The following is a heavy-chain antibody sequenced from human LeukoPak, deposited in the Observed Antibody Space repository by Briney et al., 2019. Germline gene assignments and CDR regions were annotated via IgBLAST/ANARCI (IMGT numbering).Heavy chain of an antibody. J-gene: IGHJ5*02. CDR1: GGSISSSSYY. D-gene: IGHD5-18*01. V-gene: IGHV4-39*01. CDR3: ASSDTAMVTIWFDP. Sequence: SETLSLTCTVSGGSISSSSYYWGWIRQPPGKGLEWGGSIYYSGSTYYNPSLTSRVTISLDTSKNQFSLKLSSVTAADTAVYYCASSDTAMVTIWFDPWGQGTLVTVSS. CDR2: IYYSGST.